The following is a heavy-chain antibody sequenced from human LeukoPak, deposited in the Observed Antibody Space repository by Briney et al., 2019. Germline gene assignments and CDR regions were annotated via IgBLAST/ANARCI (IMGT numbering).Heavy chain of an antibody. CDR3: ARDALGGNSFMTNDAFDI. CDR2: ISYDGSNK. D-gene: IGHD2-21*02. Sequence: PGGSLRLSCAASGFTFSSYAMHWGRQAPGKGLEWVAVISYDGSNKYYADSVKGRFTISRDNSKNTLYLQMNSLRAEDTDVYYCARDALGGNSFMTNDAFDIWGQGTMVTVSS. V-gene: IGHV3-30-3*01. J-gene: IGHJ3*02. CDR1: GFTFSSYA.